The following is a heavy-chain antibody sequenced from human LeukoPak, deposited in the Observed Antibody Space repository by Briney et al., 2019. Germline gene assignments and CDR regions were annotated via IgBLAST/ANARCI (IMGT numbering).Heavy chain of an antibody. V-gene: IGHV3-9*01. CDR3: AEDSSSWYYFDY. CDR1: GFTFSSYA. J-gene: IGHJ4*02. Sequence: GGSLRLSCAASGFTFSSYAMSWVRHAPGKGLEWVSGISWNSGSIGYADSVKGRFTISRDNAKNSLYLQMNSLRAEDTALYYCAEDSSSWYYFDYWGQGTLVTVSS. D-gene: IGHD6-13*01. CDR2: ISWNSGSI.